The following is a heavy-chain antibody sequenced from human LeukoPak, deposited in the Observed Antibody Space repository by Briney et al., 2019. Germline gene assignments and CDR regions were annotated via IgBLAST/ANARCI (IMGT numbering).Heavy chain of an antibody. J-gene: IGHJ4*02. CDR2: IRWNGGNI. CDR1: GFTFDDYA. Sequence: GGSLRLSCAASGFTFDDYAMPWVRQAPGKGLEWVAGIRWNGGNIGYADSVKGRFTISRDNAKNSLYLQMNSLRAEDTALYYCARGDGYNLYIDYWGQGTLVTVSS. CDR3: ARGDGYNLYIDY. V-gene: IGHV3-9*01. D-gene: IGHD5-24*01.